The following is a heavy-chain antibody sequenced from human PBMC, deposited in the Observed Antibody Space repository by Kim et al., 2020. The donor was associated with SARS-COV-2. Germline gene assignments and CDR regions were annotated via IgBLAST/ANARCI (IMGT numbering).Heavy chain of an antibody. J-gene: IGHJ4*02. Sequence: DSMKGRFTISRENSKNTLYLLMNSPRAEDTAVYYCVRDGPLGSSGYSFEYWGQGTLVTVSS. V-gene: IGHV3-30*07. CDR3: VRDGPLGSSGYSFEY. D-gene: IGHD3-22*01.